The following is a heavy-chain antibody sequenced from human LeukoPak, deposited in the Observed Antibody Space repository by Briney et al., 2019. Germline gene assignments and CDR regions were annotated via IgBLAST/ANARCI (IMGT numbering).Heavy chain of an antibody. V-gene: IGHV1-18*01. J-gene: IGHJ4*02. CDR2: SSPYNGNT. D-gene: IGHD1-1*01. CDR3: ARGGNSGGRTPNDDY. CDR1: GYTFTSYG. Sequence: ASVKVSCKASGYTFTSYGISWVRQARGQGLEWMGWSSPYNGNTNYAQKFQGRVTMTTDTSTSTVYMELRGLRSGDTAVYYCARGGNSGGRTPNDDYWGQGTLVIVSS.